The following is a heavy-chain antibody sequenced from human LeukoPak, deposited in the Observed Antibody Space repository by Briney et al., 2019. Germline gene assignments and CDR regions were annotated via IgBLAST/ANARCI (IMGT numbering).Heavy chain of an antibody. D-gene: IGHD3-22*01. CDR2: IRTKAYGGTT. J-gene: IGHJ4*02. CDR3: TRTYYDSSGYLFDY. V-gene: IGHV3-49*04. Sequence: PGGSLRLSCTASGFTSGFTFGDYAMSWVRQAPGKGLEWVGFIRTKAYGGTTEYAASVKGRFTISRDGSKSIAYLQMNSLKTEATAVYYCTRTYYDSSGYLFDYWGQGTLVTVSS. CDR1: GFTSGFTFGDYA.